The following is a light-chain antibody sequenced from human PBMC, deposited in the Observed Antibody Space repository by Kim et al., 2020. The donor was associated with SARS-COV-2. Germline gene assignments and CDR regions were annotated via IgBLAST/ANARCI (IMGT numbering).Light chain of an antibody. CDR2: YDR. CDR3: QVWDSSSDHVI. V-gene: IGLV3-21*04. Sequence: APGKTARITCGGNNIGSKSLHGYQQKPGQAPVLVIYYDRDRPSGIPERFSGSNSGNTATLTISRVEAGDEADYYCQVWDSSSDHVIFGGGTQLTVL. J-gene: IGLJ2*01. CDR1: NIGSKS.